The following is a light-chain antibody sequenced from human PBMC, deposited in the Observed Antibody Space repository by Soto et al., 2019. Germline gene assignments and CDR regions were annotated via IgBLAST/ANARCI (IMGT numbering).Light chain of an antibody. J-gene: IGLJ1*01. CDR2: EVS. CDR3: GSYTGSIYV. V-gene: IGLV2-14*01. CDR1: SSDVGGYKF. Sequence: QSVLTQPASVSGSPGQSITISCTGTSSDVGGYKFVSWYQQHPGKAPKLMIYEVSNRPSGVSSRFPGSKSGNTASLTISGLQAEDEADYYCGSYTGSIYVFGTGTKVTVL.